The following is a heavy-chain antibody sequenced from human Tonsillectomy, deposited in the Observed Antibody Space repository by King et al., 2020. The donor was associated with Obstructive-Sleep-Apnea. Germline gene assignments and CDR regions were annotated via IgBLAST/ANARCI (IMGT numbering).Heavy chain of an antibody. CDR2: VRSKPYGETT. D-gene: IGHD3-10*01. CDR3: SRDGSYVSGTLTNWFDP. Sequence: VQLVESGGNLVQPGQSLRLSCVGSGFAFGDYAMSWFRQAPGKGLEWVGFVRSKPYGETTDYAASVRGRFVISRDDSKSIAYLHMHSLKTENTALYYCSRDGSYVSGTLTNWFDPGGQGTLVTVS. V-gene: IGHV3-49*03. J-gene: IGHJ5*02. CDR1: GFAFGDYA.